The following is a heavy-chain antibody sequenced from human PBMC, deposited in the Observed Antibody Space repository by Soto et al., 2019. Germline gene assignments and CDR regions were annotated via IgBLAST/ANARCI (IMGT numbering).Heavy chain of an antibody. J-gene: IGHJ4*02. V-gene: IGHV2-5*01. CDR3: VHKNYGDHAVYFDY. Sequence: SGPTLVNPAQTLTVTCTFSGFSLSSSGVAVGWVRQPPGKALEWLALIYWSDEKRYSPSLKSRLTIIKDTSKNLVVLTMTNMEPVDTATYYCVHKNYGDHAVYFDYWGQGVLVTVSS. D-gene: IGHD4-17*01. CDR2: IYWSDEK. CDR1: GFSLSSSGVA.